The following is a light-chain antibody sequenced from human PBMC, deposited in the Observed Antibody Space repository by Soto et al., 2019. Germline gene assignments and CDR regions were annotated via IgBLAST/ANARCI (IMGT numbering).Light chain of an antibody. CDR1: QSVSSY. CDR3: QQRSNWPLEYT. Sequence: EIVLTQSPATLSLSPGERATLSCRASQSVSSYLAWYQQKPGQAPRLLIYDASNRATGIPARFSGSGSGTDFTLTISSLEPEDFAVYYCQQRSNWPLEYTFVQGTKLEIK. J-gene: IGKJ2*01. V-gene: IGKV3-11*01. CDR2: DAS.